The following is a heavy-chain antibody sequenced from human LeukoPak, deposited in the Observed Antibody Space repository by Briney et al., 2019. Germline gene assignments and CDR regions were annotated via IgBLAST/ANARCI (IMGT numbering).Heavy chain of an antibody. D-gene: IGHD3-10*01. V-gene: IGHV4-59*01. CDR3: ARDRGSWFDP. Sequence: SETLSLTCTVSGGSISSYYWSWIRQPPGKGLEWIGYIYYSGSTNYNPSLKSRVTISVDTSKNQFSLKLSSVTAADTAVYYCARDRGSWFDPWGQGTLVTVSS. CDR2: IYYSGST. J-gene: IGHJ5*02. CDR1: GGSISSYY.